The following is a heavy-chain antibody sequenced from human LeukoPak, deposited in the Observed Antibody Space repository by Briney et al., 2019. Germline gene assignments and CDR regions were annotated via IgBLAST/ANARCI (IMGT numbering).Heavy chain of an antibody. CDR3: ARGTYNSGYYEFDY. CDR2: IFYSGST. CDR1: GGSISTSNYY. J-gene: IGHJ4*02. Sequence: PSETLSLTCTVSGGSISTSNYYWGWVRQPPGKGLEWIGNIFYSGSTYYSPSLKSRVTISVDTSNNQFSLKLSSVTAADTAVYYCARGTYNSGYYEFDYWGQGTLVTVSS. D-gene: IGHD5-12*01. V-gene: IGHV4-39*01.